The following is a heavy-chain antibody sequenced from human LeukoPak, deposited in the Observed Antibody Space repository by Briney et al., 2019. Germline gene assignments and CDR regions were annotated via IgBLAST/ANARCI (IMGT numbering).Heavy chain of an antibody. CDR1: GGSISSYY. CDR3: ARLDNWNAENWFDP. V-gene: IGHV4-4*09. CDR2: IYTSGST. D-gene: IGHD1-1*01. Sequence: KTSETLSLTCTVSGGSISSYYWSWIRQPPGKGLEWIGYIYTSGSTNYNPSLKSRVTISVDTSKNQFSLKLSSVTAADTAVYYCARLDNWNAENWFDPWGQGTLVTVSS. J-gene: IGHJ5*02.